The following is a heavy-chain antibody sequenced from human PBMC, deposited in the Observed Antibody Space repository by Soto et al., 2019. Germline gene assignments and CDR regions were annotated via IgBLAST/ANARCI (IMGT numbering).Heavy chain of an antibody. CDR3: AKERVIAVALFDY. CDR1: GFTFSSYG. V-gene: IGHV3-30*18. J-gene: IGHJ4*02. D-gene: IGHD6-19*01. Sequence: VGSLRLSCAASGFTFSSYGMHWVRQAPGKGLEWVAVISYDGSNKYYADSVKGRFTISRDNSKNTLYLQMNSLRAEDTAVYYCAKERVIAVALFDYWGQGTLVTVSS. CDR2: ISYDGSNK.